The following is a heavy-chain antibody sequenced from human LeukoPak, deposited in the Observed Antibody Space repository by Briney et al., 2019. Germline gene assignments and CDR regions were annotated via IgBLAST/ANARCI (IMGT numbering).Heavy chain of an antibody. CDR2: IYYSGST. CDR3: ARDSSGSYYGHYFDY. Sequence: PSLTLSLTCTVSGGSISSGGYYWSWIRQHPGKGLEWIGYIYYSGSTYYNPSLKSRVTISVDTSKNQFSLKLSSVTAADTAVYYCARDSSGSYYGHYFDYWGQGTLVTVSS. V-gene: IGHV4-31*03. J-gene: IGHJ4*02. D-gene: IGHD1-26*01. CDR1: GGSISSGGYY.